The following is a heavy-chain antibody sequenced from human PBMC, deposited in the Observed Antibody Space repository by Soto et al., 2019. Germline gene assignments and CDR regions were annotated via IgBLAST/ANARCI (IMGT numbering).Heavy chain of an antibody. V-gene: IGHV1-69*13. CDR2: IIPIFGTA. Sequence: ASVKVSCKVSGYTLTELSMHWVRQAPGKGLEWMGGIIPIFGTANYAQKFQGRVTITADESTSTAYMELSSLRSEDTAVYYCARDDSSGYGLDYWGQGTLVTVSS. CDR1: GYTLTELS. CDR3: ARDDSSGYGLDY. J-gene: IGHJ4*02. D-gene: IGHD3-22*01.